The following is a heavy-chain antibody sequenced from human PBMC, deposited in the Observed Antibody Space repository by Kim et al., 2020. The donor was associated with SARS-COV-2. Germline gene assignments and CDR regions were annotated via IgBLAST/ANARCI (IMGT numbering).Heavy chain of an antibody. V-gene: IGHV4-34*01. J-gene: IGHJ6*02. CDR3: VIAAAAASTNPRDYYYYGMDV. CDR1: GGSFSGYY. Sequence: SETLSLTCAVYGGSFSGYYWSWIRQPPGKGLEWIGEINHSGSTNYNPSLKSRVTISVDTSKNQFSLKLSSVTAADTAVYYCVIAAAAASTNPRDYYYYGMDVWGQGTTVTVSS. CDR2: INHSGST. D-gene: IGHD6-13*01.